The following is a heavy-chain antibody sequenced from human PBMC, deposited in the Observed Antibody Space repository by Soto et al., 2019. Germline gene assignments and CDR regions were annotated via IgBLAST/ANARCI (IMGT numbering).Heavy chain of an antibody. J-gene: IGHJ5*02. CDR1: GLSLSNGRMG. Sequence: QVTLKESGPVLVKPTETLTLTCTVSGLSLSNGRMGVSWIRQPPGKALEWLAHIFSNDDKSYSTSLRRRLTISKTTPKSKVVFTMTNMDPMNSATYFCALKKDCSKTASFWPSSAPWGQGPLVPVS. CDR2: IFSNDDK. CDR3: ALKKDCSKTASFWPSSAP. V-gene: IGHV2-26*01. D-gene: IGHD6-6*01.